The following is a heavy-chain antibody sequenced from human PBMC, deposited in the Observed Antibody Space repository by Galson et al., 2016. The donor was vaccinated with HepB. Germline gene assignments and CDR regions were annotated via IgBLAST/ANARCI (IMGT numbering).Heavy chain of an antibody. CDR3: AKDPIDSLFGVDPRAFDS. CDR2: LSGSSRT. CDR1: GFAFRNYA. Sequence: SLRLSCAASGFAFRNYAMSWVRQAPGKGLEWVSSLSGSSRTYYADSVKGRFSISRDNFNDTVYLQMNNLRVQDTAMYYCAKDPIDSLFGVDPRAFDSWGQGTLVAVSS. D-gene: IGHD3-3*01. J-gene: IGHJ4*02. V-gene: IGHV3-23*01.